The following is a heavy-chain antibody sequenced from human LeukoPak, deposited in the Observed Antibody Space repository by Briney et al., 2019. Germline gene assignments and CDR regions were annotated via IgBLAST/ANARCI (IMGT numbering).Heavy chain of an antibody. Sequence: PSETLSLTCTVSGGSISSSSYYWGWIRQPPGKGLEWIGSIYYSGSTYYNPSLKSRVTISVDTSKNQFSLKLSSVTAADTAVYYCARPGVLVAFDYWGQGTLVTVSS. V-gene: IGHV4-39*01. J-gene: IGHJ4*02. CDR2: IYYSGST. CDR1: GGSISSSSYY. CDR3: ARPGVLVAFDY. D-gene: IGHD3-10*01.